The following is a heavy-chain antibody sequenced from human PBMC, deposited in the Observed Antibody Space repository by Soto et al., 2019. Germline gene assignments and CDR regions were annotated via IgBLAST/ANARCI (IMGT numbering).Heavy chain of an antibody. CDR2: IIPIFGTA. J-gene: IGHJ6*02. D-gene: IGHD3-10*01. CDR3: ARATFGGFGELLSRNSYYYYGMDV. Sequence: ASVKVSCKASGGTFSSYAISWVRQAPGQGLEWMGGIIPIFGTANYAQKFQGRVTITADESTSTAYMELSSLRSEDTAVYYCARATFGGFGELLSRNSYYYYGMDVWGQGTTVTVSS. CDR1: GGTFSSYA. V-gene: IGHV1-69*13.